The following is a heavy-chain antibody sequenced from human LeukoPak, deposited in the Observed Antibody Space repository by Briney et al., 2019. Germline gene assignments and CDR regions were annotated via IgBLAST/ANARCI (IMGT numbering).Heavy chain of an antibody. CDR1: GFTFSSYS. Sequence: GGSLRLSCAASGFTFSSYSMNWVRQAPGKGLEWVSYISSSSSTIYYADSVKGRFTISRDNAKNSLYLQMNSLRAEDTAVYYCARDPTYYDSSGENRDAFDIWGQGTMVTGSS. D-gene: IGHD3-22*01. J-gene: IGHJ3*02. CDR2: ISSSSSTI. V-gene: IGHV3-48*04. CDR3: ARDPTYYDSSGENRDAFDI.